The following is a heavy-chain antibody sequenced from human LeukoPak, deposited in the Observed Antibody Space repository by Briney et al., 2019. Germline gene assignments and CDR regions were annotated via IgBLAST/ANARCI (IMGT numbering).Heavy chain of an antibody. J-gene: IGHJ3*02. CDR1: GYTFTSYG. Sequence: ASVKVSCKASGYTFTSYGISWVRQAPGQGLEWMGWISAYNGNTNYAQKLQGRVTMTTDTSTSTAHMELRSLRSDDTAVYYCARSQGSSWYPSAFDIWGQGTMVTVSS. CDR3: ARSQGSSWYPSAFDI. CDR2: ISAYNGNT. V-gene: IGHV1-18*01. D-gene: IGHD6-13*01.